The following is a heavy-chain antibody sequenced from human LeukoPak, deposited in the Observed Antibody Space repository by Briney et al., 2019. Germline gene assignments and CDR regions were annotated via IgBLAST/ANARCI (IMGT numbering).Heavy chain of an antibody. CDR3: ASTTSGSYWSGYYYYYMDV. CDR2: IYTSGST. D-gene: IGHD1-26*01. CDR1: GGSISSGSYY. Sequence: SETLSLTCTVSGGSISSGSYYWSWIRQPAGKGLEWIVRIYTSGSTNYNPSLKSRVTISVDTSKNQFSLKLSSVTAADTAVYYCASTTSGSYWSGYYYYYMDVWGKGTTVTISS. V-gene: IGHV4-61*02. J-gene: IGHJ6*03.